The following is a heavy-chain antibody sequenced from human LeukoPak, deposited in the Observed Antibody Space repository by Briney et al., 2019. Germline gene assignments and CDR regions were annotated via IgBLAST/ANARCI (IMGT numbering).Heavy chain of an antibody. V-gene: IGHV3-48*01. D-gene: IGHD5-18*01. CDR1: GFTFSSYS. CDR2: ISSSSSTI. CDR3: AKPRYSYGYDLDP. J-gene: IGHJ5*02. Sequence: GGSLRLSCAASGFTFSSYSMNWVRQAPGKGLEWVSYISSSSSTIYYADSVKGRFTISRDNSKNTLYLQMNSLRAEDTAVYYCAKPRYSYGYDLDPWGQGTLVTVSS.